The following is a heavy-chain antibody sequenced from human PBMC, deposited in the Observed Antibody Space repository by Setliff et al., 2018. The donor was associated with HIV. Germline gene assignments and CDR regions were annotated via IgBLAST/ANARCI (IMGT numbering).Heavy chain of an antibody. J-gene: IGHJ3*02. V-gene: IGHV1-2*02. CDR1: GYTFTDYY. CDR3: ARDRAFDI. Sequence: ASVKVSCKASGYTFTDYYIHWVRQAPGQGLEWMGWINPNNGGRNYAQRFLGRVTMTRDTSISTAYMELSRLKFDDTAVYYCARDRAFDIWGQGTMVTVSS. CDR2: INPNNGGR.